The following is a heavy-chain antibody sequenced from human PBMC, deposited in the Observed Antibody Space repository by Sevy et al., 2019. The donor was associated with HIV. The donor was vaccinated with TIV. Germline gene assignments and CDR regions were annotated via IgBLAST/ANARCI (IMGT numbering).Heavy chain of an antibody. CDR3: ARRGRLTDEGFDI. V-gene: IGHV3-21*01. Sequence: GGFLRLSCAASGFTFISFTMNWVRQAPGKGLEWVSSISNSPSYIYYADSVKGRFTISRDNAKNALYLQMDSLRVEDAAVYYCARRGRLTDEGFDIWGQGTMVTVSS. CDR2: ISNSPSYI. J-gene: IGHJ3*02. D-gene: IGHD3-16*01. CDR1: GFTFISFT.